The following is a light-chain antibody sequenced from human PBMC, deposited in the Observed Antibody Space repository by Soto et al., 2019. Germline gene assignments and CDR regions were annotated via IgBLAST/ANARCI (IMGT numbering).Light chain of an antibody. CDR3: HQDYSYPWT. Sequence: DIQMTQSPSTLSASVGDRVTITCRASQSISNLLAWYQQKPGKAPYLLIYKASSLESGVPSRFSGSASGAEFTLTLGSLQPDDFASNYCHQDYSYPWTFGQGTKEEIK. V-gene: IGKV1-5*03. CDR1: QSISNL. J-gene: IGKJ1*01. CDR2: KAS.